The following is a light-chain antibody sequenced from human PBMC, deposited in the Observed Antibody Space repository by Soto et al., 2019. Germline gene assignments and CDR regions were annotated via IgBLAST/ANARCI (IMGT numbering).Light chain of an antibody. CDR1: SSDVGGYNY. Sequence: QSVLTQAASVSGSPGQSITISCTGTSSDVGGYNYVSWYQQHPGKAPKLMIYDVSNRPSGVSNRFSGSKSGNTASLTISGIQAEDEADYYCSSYTSSSTLFGTGTKVTVL. J-gene: IGLJ1*01. V-gene: IGLV2-14*01. CDR2: DVS. CDR3: SSYTSSSTL.